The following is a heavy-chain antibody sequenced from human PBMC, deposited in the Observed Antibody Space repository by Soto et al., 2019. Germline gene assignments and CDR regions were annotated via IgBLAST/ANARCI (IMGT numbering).Heavy chain of an antibody. CDR3: ARYPPGDIGVVPAAVNHYYCYGMDV. CDR1: GGTFSSYA. J-gene: IGHJ6*02. Sequence: QVPLVQSGAEVKKPGSSVKVSCKASGGTFSSYAISWVRQAPGQGLEWMGGILPIFGTANYAQKFQGRVTIPADESTITGYIELSSLGSEDTAVYYCARYPPGDIGVVPAAVNHYYCYGMDVWGQGATVTVSS. D-gene: IGHD2-2*01. V-gene: IGHV1-69*01. CDR2: ILPIFGTA.